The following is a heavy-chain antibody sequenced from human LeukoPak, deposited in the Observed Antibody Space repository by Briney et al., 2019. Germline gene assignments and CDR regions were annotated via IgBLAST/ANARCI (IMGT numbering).Heavy chain of an antibody. CDR3: ARAGLQYYYYMDV. CDR2: IKQDGSEK. Sequence: TGGSLRLSCAASGFTFSSYWMSWVRQAPGKGLEWVANIKQDGSEKYYVDSVKGRFTISRDNAENSLYLQMNSLRAEDTAVYYCARAGLQYYYYMDVWGKGTTVTVSS. V-gene: IGHV3-7*01. D-gene: IGHD3-16*01. J-gene: IGHJ6*03. CDR1: GFTFSSYW.